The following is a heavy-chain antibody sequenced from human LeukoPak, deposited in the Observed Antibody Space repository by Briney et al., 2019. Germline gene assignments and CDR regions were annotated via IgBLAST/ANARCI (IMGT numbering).Heavy chain of an antibody. J-gene: IGHJ4*02. CDR2: INHSGST. Sequence: SETLSLTCAVYGGSFSGYYWSWIRQPPGKGLEWTGEINHSGSTNYNPSLKSRVTISVDTSKNQFSLKLSSVTAADTAVYYCAGGYDSSGYYRRPFDYWGQGTLVTVSS. D-gene: IGHD3-22*01. CDR1: GGSFSGYY. V-gene: IGHV4-34*01. CDR3: AGGYDSSGYYRRPFDY.